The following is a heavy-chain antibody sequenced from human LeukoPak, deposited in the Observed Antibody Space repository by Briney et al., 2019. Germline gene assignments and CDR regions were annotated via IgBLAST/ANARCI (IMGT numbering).Heavy chain of an antibody. J-gene: IGHJ4*02. CDR1: GFTFSTYG. V-gene: IGHV3-30*02. CDR2: IEYEGGNNK. D-gene: IGHD6-13*01. CDR3: AKRRWGQQLVRGTFDY. Sequence: PAGGSLRLSCVASGFTFSTYGMHWVRQAPGKGLEWVAFIEYEGGNNKYYADSVKGRFTISRDNSKNTLYLQMNSLRAEDTAVYYCAKRRWGQQLVRGTFDYWGQGTLVTVSS.